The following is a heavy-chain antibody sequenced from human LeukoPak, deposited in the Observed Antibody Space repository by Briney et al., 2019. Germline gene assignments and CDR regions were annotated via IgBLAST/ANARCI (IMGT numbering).Heavy chain of an antibody. J-gene: IGHJ4*02. CDR2: INPNSGGT. Sequence: ASVKVSCKASGYTFTGYYMHWVRQSPGQGLGWMGWINPNSGGTNYAQKFQGRVTMTRDTSISTAYMELSRLRSDDTAVYYCARVSHSGHEDYWGQGTLVTVSS. CDR3: ARVSHSGHEDY. CDR1: GYTFTGYY. D-gene: IGHD5-12*01. V-gene: IGHV1-2*02.